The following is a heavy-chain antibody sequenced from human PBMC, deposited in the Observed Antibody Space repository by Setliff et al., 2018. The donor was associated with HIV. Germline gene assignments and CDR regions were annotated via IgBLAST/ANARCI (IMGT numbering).Heavy chain of an antibody. Sequence: PSETLSLTCAVYGGSFSAYYWSWIRQPPGKGLEWIGEINHSGSTAYNPSLKSRVTVSVDTSKNTVYLQMNSLRAEDMAIYYCAREDSSWYGSLDYWGQGTPVTVSS. CDR2: INHSGST. V-gene: IGHV4-34*01. D-gene: IGHD6-13*01. J-gene: IGHJ4*02. CDR1: GGSFSAYY. CDR3: AREDSSWYGSLDY.